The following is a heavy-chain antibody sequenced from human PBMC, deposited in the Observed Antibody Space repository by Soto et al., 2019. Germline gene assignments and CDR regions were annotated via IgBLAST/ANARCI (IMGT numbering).Heavy chain of an antibody. Sequence: EVHLLESGGDLVQPGGSLRLSCEASGFTFSSYAMSWVRQAPGKGLEWVSGISVGGGSPYYADSVKGRFTISRDNSKNTLYLQMNSLSVEDTALYYCAKEPGADYGDYCDYWGQGTLVTVSS. J-gene: IGHJ4*02. D-gene: IGHD4-17*01. CDR2: ISVGGGSP. V-gene: IGHV3-23*01. CDR1: GFTFSSYA. CDR3: AKEPGADYGDYCDY.